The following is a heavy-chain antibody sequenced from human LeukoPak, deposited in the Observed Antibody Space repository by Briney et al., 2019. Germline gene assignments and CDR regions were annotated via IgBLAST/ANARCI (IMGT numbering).Heavy chain of an antibody. CDR1: GYTFTSYG. V-gene: IGHV1-18*01. Sequence: ASVKVSCKASGYTFTSYGISWVRQAPGQGLEWMGWISAYNGNTNYAQKLQGRVTMTTDTSTSTAYMELRSLRSDDTAVYYCARDRSGSYQTPGGYWGQGTLVTVSS. J-gene: IGHJ4*02. CDR2: ISAYNGNT. D-gene: IGHD1-26*01. CDR3: ARDRSGSYQTPGGY.